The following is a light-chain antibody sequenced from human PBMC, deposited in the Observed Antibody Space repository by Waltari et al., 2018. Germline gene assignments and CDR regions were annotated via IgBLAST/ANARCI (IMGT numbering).Light chain of an antibody. V-gene: IGKV1-12*01. J-gene: IGKJ4*01. CDR2: DAS. CDR3: QQGNDFPLT. CDR1: QDISRW. Sequence: DIQMTQSPSSVSASVGDTVTITRRASQDISRWLGWYQQKPGKAPKFLIYDASTLQSGVPSRFSGSGSGREFTLTISSLQPEDFSTYYCQQGNDFPLTFGGGTKVEMK.